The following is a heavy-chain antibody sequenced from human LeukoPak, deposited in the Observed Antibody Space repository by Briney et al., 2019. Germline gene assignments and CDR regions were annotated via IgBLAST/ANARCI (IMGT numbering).Heavy chain of an antibody. V-gene: IGHV4-39*07. CDR3: ARGRGGLRLGELYTY. D-gene: IGHD3-16*01. J-gene: IGHJ4*02. CDR2: IYYSGST. Sequence: SETLSLTCTVSGGSISSSSYYWGWIRQPPGKGLEWIGSIYYSGSTYYNPSLKSRVTISVDTSKNQFSLKLSSVTAADTAVYYCARGRGGLRLGELYTYWGQGTLVTVSS. CDR1: GGSISSSSYY.